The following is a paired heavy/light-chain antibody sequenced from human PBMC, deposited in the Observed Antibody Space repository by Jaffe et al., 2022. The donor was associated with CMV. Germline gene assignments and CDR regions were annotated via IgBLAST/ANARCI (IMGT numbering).Heavy chain of an antibody. CDR3: AKDLRAFDLFGVVFDS. J-gene: IGHJ4*02. CDR2: ISDSGGSA. Sequence: EVQLLESGGGLVQPGGSLRLSCAASGFTFRNYAMIWVRQAPGKGLEWVSDISDSGGSAYYAGSVKGRFTVSRDNAKNTLYLEMNNLRAEDTALYYCAKDLRAFDLFGVVFDSWGQGTLVTVSS. CDR1: GFTFRNYA. D-gene: IGHD3-16*01. V-gene: IGHV3-23*01.
Light chain of an antibody. V-gene: IGLV2-11*01. Sequence: QSALTQPRSVSGSPGQSVTISCTGTSSDIGTYNYDSWYQHSPGKAPKLMIYDVSRRPSEVPDRFSGSKSGNTASLTISGLQAEDEADYYCTSYDGTSLLFGGGTKVTVL. CDR1: SSDIGTYNY. CDR3: TSYDGTSLL. CDR2: DVS. J-gene: IGLJ3*02.